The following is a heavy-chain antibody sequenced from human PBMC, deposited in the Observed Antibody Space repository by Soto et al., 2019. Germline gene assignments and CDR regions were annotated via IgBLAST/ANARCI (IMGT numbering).Heavy chain of an antibody. J-gene: IGHJ4*02. CDR1: GGSVSSGSYY. D-gene: IGHD5-12*01. V-gene: IGHV4-61*01. CDR2: IYYSGST. CDR3: XRVWPNGDSGYDWYFDY. Sequence: PSETLSLTCTVSGGSVSSGSYYWSWIRQPPGKGLEWIGYIYYSGSTNYNPSLKSRVTISVDTSKNQFSLKLSSVTAADTAVYYCXRVWPNGDSGYDWYFDYWGQGTLVTVSS.